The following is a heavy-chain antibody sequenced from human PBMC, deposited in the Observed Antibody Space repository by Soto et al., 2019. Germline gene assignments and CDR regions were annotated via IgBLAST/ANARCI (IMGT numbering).Heavy chain of an antibody. CDR3: AKRYSDVWSAFDF. Sequence: PGGSLRLSCAASGFTFXSYAMSWVRQAPGKGLQWVSVISGSGDTTYYADSVKGRFTISRDNSKNTLDLQMNGLRAEDTAVYCCAKRYSDVWSAFDFWGQGTLVTVSS. D-gene: IGHD3-3*01. J-gene: IGHJ4*02. CDR2: ISGSGDTT. V-gene: IGHV3-23*01. CDR1: GFTFXSYA.